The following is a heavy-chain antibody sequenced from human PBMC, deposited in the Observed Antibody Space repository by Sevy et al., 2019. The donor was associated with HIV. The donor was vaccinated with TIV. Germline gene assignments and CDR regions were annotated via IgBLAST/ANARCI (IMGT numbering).Heavy chain of an antibody. CDR3: ARQGGYSYGYPFDY. Sequence: SETLSLTCTVSGGSITTYYWSWIRQPPGKGLEWIGYIYYSGSTNYNPSLQSRVTISVDTSENQFSLNLSSVTAADTAVYYCARQGGYSYGYPFDYWGQGTLVTVSS. D-gene: IGHD5-18*01. CDR1: GGSITTYY. V-gene: IGHV4-59*08. J-gene: IGHJ4*02. CDR2: IYYSGST.